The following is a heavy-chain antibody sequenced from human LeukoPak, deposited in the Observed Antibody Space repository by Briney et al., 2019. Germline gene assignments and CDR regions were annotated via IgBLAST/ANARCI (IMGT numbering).Heavy chain of an antibody. V-gene: IGHV4-59*08. CDR3: ATGGDRRKVGY. D-gene: IGHD2-21*02. CDR1: GGSITSNY. Sequence: PSETLSLTCTVFGGSITSNYWSWIRQPPGKGLEWIGYTYYSGNTNYNPSLKSRVTLSLDTSKNQFSLKLTSVTAADTAVYFCATGGDRRKVGYWGQGTLVTVSS. J-gene: IGHJ4*02. CDR2: TYYSGNT.